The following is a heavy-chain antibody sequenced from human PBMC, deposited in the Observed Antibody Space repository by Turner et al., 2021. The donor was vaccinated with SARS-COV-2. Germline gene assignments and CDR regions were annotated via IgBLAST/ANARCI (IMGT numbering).Heavy chain of an antibody. CDR1: GFTFSRYG. D-gene: IGHD2-15*01. J-gene: IGHJ6*02. V-gene: IGHV3-30*18. CDR2: ISYDGSNK. Sequence: QVQLMESGGGVVQPGRSLRLSCAASGFTFSRYGMHWVRQAPGKGLEWVAVISYDGSNKYYADSVKGRFIISRDNSKNTLYLQMNSLRAEDTAVYYCAKGAAPYYYHYYGMDVWGQGTTVTVSS. CDR3: AKGAAPYYYHYYGMDV.